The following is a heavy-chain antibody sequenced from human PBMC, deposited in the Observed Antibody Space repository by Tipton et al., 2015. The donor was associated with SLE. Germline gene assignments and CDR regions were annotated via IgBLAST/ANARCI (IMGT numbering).Heavy chain of an antibody. CDR1: GGSISSGSYY. CDR3: ARDFDGDYIWYFDL. Sequence: TLSLTCTVSGGSISSGSYYWGWIRQPPGKGLEWIGSIYYSGSTYYNPSLKSRVTISVDTSKNQFSLKLSSVTAADTAVYYCARDFDGDYIWYFDLWGRGTLVTVSS. V-gene: IGHV4-39*07. D-gene: IGHD4-17*01. CDR2: IYYSGST. J-gene: IGHJ2*01.